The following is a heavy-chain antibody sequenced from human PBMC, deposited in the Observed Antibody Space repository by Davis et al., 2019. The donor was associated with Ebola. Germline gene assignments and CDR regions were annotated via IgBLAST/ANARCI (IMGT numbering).Heavy chain of an antibody. CDR2: IYSDGST. V-gene: IGHV3-53*01. D-gene: IGHD4-23*01. CDR3: ANLDYGDNSGFDY. Sequence: GGSLRLSCAASGFTVSSNYVTWVRQAPGKGLEWVSTIYSDGSTYYADSVKGRFTISRDNSKNTLYLQMNSLRAEDTAVYYCANLDYGDNSGFDYWGQGTLVTVSS. J-gene: IGHJ4*02. CDR1: GFTVSSNY.